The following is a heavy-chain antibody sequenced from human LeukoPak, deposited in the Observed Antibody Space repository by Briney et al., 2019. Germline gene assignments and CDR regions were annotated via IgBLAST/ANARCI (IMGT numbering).Heavy chain of an antibody. D-gene: IGHD3-10*01. CDR3: AAVYVSETIPSSGAFDI. CDR2: IYYSGST. Sequence: PSETLSLTCTVSGVSISRSTYHWGWIRQPPGRGLEWIGNIYYSGSTYYNPSLKSRVTISVDTSKNHFSLRLSSVTAADTAVYFCAAVYVSETIPSSGAFDIWGQGTMVTVSS. J-gene: IGHJ3*02. V-gene: IGHV4-39*02. CDR1: GVSISRSTYH.